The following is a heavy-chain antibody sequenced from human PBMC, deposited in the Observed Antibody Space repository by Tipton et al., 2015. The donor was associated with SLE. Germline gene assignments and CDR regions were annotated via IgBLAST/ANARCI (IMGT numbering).Heavy chain of an antibody. CDR1: GGSITNDNHY. CDR3: ARISVDTTMAQRVDYGMDV. J-gene: IGHJ6*02. V-gene: IGHV4-61*10. CDR2: IFYTGST. D-gene: IGHD5-18*01. Sequence: TLSLTCTVSGGSITNDNHYWSWIRQPAGKGLEWIGSIFYTGSTTYNPSLKSRLTMSVDTPKNQFSLKLTSVTAADTAVYYCARISVDTTMAQRVDYGMDVWGQGTTVTVSS.